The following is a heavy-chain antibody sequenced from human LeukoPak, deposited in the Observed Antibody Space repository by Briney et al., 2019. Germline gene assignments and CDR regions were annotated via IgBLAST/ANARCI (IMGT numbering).Heavy chain of an antibody. J-gene: IGHJ6*03. V-gene: IGHV3-21*01. D-gene: IGHD3-10*01. CDR3: TRVEVKNYYYYMDV. CDR2: ISRSSDDI. Sequence: PGGSLRLSCAASGFTFSSYSMNWVRQAPGKGLEWVSSISRSSDDIYYADSVKGRFTIFRDNAKNSLYLQMNSLRAEDTAVYYCTRVEVKNYYYYMDVWGKRTTVTVSS. CDR1: GFTFSSYS.